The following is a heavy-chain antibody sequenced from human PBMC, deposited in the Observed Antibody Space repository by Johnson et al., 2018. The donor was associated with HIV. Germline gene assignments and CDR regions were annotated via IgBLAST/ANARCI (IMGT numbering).Heavy chain of an antibody. J-gene: IGHJ3*02. V-gene: IGHV3-66*02. Sequence: VQLVESGGGLVQSGGSLRLACVASGFIVGTKYMSWVRQAPGKGLEWVSFIYDGGTTYYADSVKGRFTISRDNSKNTLYLQMNSLRAEDTAVYYCAREVHIVVVSSFRWAFDIWGQGTLVTVSS. D-gene: IGHD2-21*01. CDR3: AREVHIVVVSSFRWAFDI. CDR2: IYDGGTT. CDR1: GFIVGTKY.